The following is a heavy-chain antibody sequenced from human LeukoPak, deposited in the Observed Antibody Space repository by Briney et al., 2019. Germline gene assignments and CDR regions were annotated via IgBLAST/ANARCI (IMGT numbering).Heavy chain of an antibody. CDR3: ARGGGPYESTGFFAGPFDY. J-gene: IGHJ4*02. V-gene: IGHV1-69*05. Sequence: SVKVSCKASGDTFSTNAISWVRQAPGQGLEWMGGLIPIFGSAHYAQKLQGRVTITTDESTSTTYMVLSSLTSDDTAIYYCARGGGPYESTGFFAGPFDYWGQGTLVTVAS. CDR2: LIPIFGSA. D-gene: IGHD6-19*01. CDR1: GDTFSTNA.